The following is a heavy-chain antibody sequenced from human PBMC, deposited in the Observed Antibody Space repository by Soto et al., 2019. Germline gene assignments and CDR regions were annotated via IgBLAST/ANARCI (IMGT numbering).Heavy chain of an antibody. D-gene: IGHD1-20*01. CDR2: IGTAGDT. CDR3: ARVNWKPRRRTLFYFDY. Sequence: EVQLVESGGGLVQPGGSLRLSCAASGFTFSSYDMHWVRQATGKGLEWVSAIGTAGDTYYPGSVKGRFTISRENAKNSLYLQMNSLRAEDTAVYYCARVNWKPRRRTLFYFDYWGQGTLVTVSS. CDR1: GFTFSSYD. J-gene: IGHJ4*02. V-gene: IGHV3-13*01.